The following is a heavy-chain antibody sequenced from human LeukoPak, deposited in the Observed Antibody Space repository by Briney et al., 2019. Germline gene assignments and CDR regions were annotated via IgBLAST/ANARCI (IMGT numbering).Heavy chain of an antibody. CDR2: IYHSGST. V-gene: IGHV4-4*02. Sequence: SGTLSLTCAVSGGSISSSNWWSWVRQPPGKGLEWIGEIYHSGSTNYNPSLKSRVTVSIDMSKNQFSLNLSSVTAADTAVYYCARHTSWFNPWGQGTLVTVSS. J-gene: IGHJ5*02. CDR1: GGSISSSNW. CDR3: ARHTSWFNP.